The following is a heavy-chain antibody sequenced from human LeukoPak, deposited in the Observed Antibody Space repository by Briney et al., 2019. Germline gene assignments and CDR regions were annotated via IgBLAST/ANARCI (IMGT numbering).Heavy chain of an antibody. Sequence: PSETLSLTCTVSGGSISSGSYCWSWIRQPAGKGLEWIGHIHISGNTNYNPSLKSRVTISVDTSKNQFSPKLSSVTAADTAVYYCATFLVSAGDAFDIWGQGTMVTVSS. CDR1: GGSISSGSYC. CDR3: ATFLVSAGDAFDI. D-gene: IGHD6-6*01. CDR2: IHISGNT. V-gene: IGHV4-61*09. J-gene: IGHJ3*02.